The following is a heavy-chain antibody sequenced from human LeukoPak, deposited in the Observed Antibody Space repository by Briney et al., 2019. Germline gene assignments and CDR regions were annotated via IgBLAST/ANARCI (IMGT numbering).Heavy chain of an antibody. CDR1: GGSFDNYH. CDR3: ARVRTISLFDP. J-gene: IGHJ5*02. CDR2: IYYSGST. D-gene: IGHD3-3*01. Sequence: SETLSLTCAVFGGSFDNYHWSWIRQSPGKGLEWIGSIYYSGSTYYNPSLKSRVTISVDTSKNQFSLNLSSVTVADTAVYYCARVRTISLFDPWGQGTLVTVSS. V-gene: IGHV4-34*01.